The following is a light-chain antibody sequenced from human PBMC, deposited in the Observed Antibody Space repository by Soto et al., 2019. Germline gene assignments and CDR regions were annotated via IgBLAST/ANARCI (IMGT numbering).Light chain of an antibody. Sequence: DIQMTQSPSSLSASVGDRVTITCRASQSISNYLNWYQQKPGKAPKLLIYAASSLQSGVPSRFSGSGSGTDFTLTISSLQPEDFATYYCQQSYSTPPIPFGQGTRLEIK. J-gene: IGKJ5*01. V-gene: IGKV1-39*01. CDR2: AAS. CDR3: QQSYSTPPIP. CDR1: QSISNY.